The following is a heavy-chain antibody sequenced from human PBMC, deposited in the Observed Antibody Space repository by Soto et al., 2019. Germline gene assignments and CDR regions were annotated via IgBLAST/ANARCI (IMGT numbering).Heavy chain of an antibody. Sequence: EVQLVESGGGVVKPGGSLRLSCAAPTFSFSHAWMSWVRQAPGKGLEWVGRIKSKTDGGTTEYAAPVKGRFTISRDDSKRTLYLQMNSLKMEDTAVYYCTTGGSFAGTTHFFDYWGQGTLVTVSS. D-gene: IGHD1-7*01. J-gene: IGHJ4*02. CDR3: TTGGSFAGTTHFFDY. CDR1: TFSFSHAW. CDR2: IKSKTDGGTT. V-gene: IGHV3-15*01.